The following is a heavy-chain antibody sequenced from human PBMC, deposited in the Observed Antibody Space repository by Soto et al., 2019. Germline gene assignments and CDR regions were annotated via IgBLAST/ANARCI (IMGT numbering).Heavy chain of an antibody. D-gene: IGHD2-2*01. J-gene: IGHJ6*02. CDR2: IWYDGSNK. V-gene: IGHV3-33*01. CDR3: ARGRYCSITSRNTYGMDV. CDR1: GFTFSSYG. Sequence: QVQLVESGGGVVQPGRSLRLSCAASGFTFSSYGLHWVRQAPGKGLEWVAVIWYDGSNKYYADSGKGRFTISRDNSKKTLYLQMNSLRAEDTAAYYCARGRYCSITSRNTYGMDVWGHGTTVTVSS.